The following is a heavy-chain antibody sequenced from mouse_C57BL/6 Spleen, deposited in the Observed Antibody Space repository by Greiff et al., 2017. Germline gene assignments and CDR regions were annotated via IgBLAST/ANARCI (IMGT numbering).Heavy chain of an antibody. CDR1: GYTFTSYW. CDR3: ARRYGNIVGAMDY. CDR2: IYPGSGST. D-gene: IGHD2-1*01. J-gene: IGHJ4*01. Sequence: QVQLQQPGAELVKPGASVKMSCKASGYTFTSYWITWVKQRPGQGLEWIGDIYPGSGSTNYNEKFKSKATLTVDTSSSTAYMQLSSLTSEDSAVYYCARRYGNIVGAMDYWGRGTSVTVSS. V-gene: IGHV1-55*01.